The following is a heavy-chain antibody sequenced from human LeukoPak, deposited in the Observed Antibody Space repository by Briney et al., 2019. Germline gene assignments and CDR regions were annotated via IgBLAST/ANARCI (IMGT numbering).Heavy chain of an antibody. Sequence: ASVKVSCKTSGYTFTAYYLHWVRQAPGQGLEWMGWIDPNSGTTVYAQKFQGRVTLTRDTSFSTVYMHLSGLTLDDTAVYYCAKFWHSDSWGQGTLVTVS. V-gene: IGHV1-2*02. CDR3: AKFWHSDS. CDR1: GYTFTAYY. J-gene: IGHJ4*02. CDR2: IDPNSGTT.